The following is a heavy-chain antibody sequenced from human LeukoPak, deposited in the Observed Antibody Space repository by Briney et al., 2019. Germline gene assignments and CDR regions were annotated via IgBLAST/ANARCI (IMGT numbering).Heavy chain of an antibody. CDR2: IWYDGSNK. J-gene: IGHJ4*02. Sequence: GGSLRLSCAASGFTFSSYGMHWVRPAPGKGLEWVAVIWYDGSNKYYADSVKGRFTISRDNSKNTLYLQMNSLRAEDTAVYYCAKGPTDFDYWGQGTLVTVSS. V-gene: IGHV3-33*06. CDR1: GFTFSSYG. CDR3: AKGPTDFDY. D-gene: IGHD4-17*01.